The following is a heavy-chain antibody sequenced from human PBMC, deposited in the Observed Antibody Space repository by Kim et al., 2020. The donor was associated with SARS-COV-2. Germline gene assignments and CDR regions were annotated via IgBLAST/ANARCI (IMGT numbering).Heavy chain of an antibody. CDR1: GFTFTSSA. Sequence: SVKVSCKASGFTFTSSAVQWVRQARGQRLEWIGWIVVGSGNTNYAQKFQERVTITRDMSTSTAYMELSSLRSEDTAVYYCAADRIVGATHFDYWGQGTLVTVSS. CDR2: IVVGSGNT. D-gene: IGHD1-26*01. J-gene: IGHJ4*02. CDR3: AADRIVGATHFDY. V-gene: IGHV1-58*01.